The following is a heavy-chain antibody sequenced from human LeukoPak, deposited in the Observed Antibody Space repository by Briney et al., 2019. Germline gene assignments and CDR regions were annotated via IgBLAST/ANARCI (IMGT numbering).Heavy chain of an antibody. CDR1: GYTFTGYY. V-gene: IGHV1-2*04. CDR3: ARGSRYFDWLLYY. D-gene: IGHD3-9*01. Sequence: EASVKVSCKASGYTFTGYYMHWVRQAPGQGLEWMGWINPNSGGTNYAQKFQGWVTMTRDTSTSTAYMELSRPRSDDTAVYYCARGSRYFDWLLYYWGQGTLVTVSS. CDR2: INPNSGGT. J-gene: IGHJ4*02.